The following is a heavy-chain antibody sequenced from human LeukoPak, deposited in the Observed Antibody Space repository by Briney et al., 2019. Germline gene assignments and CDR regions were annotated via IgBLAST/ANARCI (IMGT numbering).Heavy chain of an antibody. CDR2: ISVSGGTT. V-gene: IGHV3-23*01. Sequence: PGGSLRLSCAASGFTFSNYVMTWVRQAPGKGLDWVSGISVSGGTTYYADSVKGRFTISRDNAKNSLYLQMNSLRDEDTAVYYCARDLSGRYAFDIWGQGTMVTVSS. CDR3: ARDLSGRYAFDI. D-gene: IGHD3-10*01. CDR1: GFTFSNYV. J-gene: IGHJ3*02.